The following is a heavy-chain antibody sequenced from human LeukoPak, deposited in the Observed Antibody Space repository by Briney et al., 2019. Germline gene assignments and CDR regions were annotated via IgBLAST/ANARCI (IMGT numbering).Heavy chain of an antibody. CDR3: ARVAGMATVDY. D-gene: IGHD5-24*01. V-gene: IGHV3-48*03. CDR1: GFTFSSYE. CDR2: ISSSGSTI. Sequence: LPGGSLRLSCAASGFTFSSYEMNWVRQAPGKGLEWVSYISSSGSTIYYADSVKGRFTISRDNAKNSLYLQMNSLRAEDTAVYYCARVAGMATVDYWGQGTLVTVSS. J-gene: IGHJ4*02.